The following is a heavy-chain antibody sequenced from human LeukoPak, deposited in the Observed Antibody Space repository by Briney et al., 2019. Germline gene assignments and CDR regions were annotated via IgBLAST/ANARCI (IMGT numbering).Heavy chain of an antibody. CDR3: AKETSMIVVVITTDWYFDL. V-gene: IGHV3-23*01. CDR1: GFTFSSYA. J-gene: IGHJ2*01. D-gene: IGHD3-22*01. CDR2: ISGSGGST. Sequence: GGSLRLSCAASGFTFSSYAMSWVRQAPGKGLEWVSAISGSGGSTYYADSVKGRFTISRDNSKNTLYLQMNSLRAEDTAVYYCAKETSMIVVVITTDWYFDLWGRCTLVTVSS.